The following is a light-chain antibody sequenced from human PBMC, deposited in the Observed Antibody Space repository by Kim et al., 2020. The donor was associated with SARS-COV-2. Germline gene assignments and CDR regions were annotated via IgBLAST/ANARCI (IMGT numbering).Light chain of an antibody. Sequence: SYELTQPPSVSVSPGQTASITCSGDKLGDKYACWYQQKPGQSPVLVIYQDSNRPSGIPERFSGSNSGNTATLTISGTQAMDEADYYCQAWDSSNNYVFGTGTKVTVL. CDR2: QDS. J-gene: IGLJ1*01. V-gene: IGLV3-1*01. CDR3: QAWDSSNNYV. CDR1: KLGDKY.